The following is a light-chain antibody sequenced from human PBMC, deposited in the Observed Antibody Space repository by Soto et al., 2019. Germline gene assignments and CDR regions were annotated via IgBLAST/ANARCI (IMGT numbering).Light chain of an antibody. J-gene: IGKJ1*01. CDR2: AAS. Sequence: DIQMTQSPSSLSASVGDRVTITCRASQSISTYLNWYQQTPGKAPKLLIYAASSLQSGVPSRFSGSGSGTDFTLTISSLHPEDSATYYCQQSYGTPPTFGQGTKVEI. CDR3: QQSYGTPPT. CDR1: QSISTY. V-gene: IGKV1-39*01.